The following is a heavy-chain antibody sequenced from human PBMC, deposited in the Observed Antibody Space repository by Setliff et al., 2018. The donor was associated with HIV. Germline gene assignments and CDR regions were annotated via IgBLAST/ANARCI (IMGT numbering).Heavy chain of an antibody. Sequence: PSGTLSLTCTVSGDSIGDYYWNWIRQPAGKGLEWIGRVYASAYSNYNPSLKSRVTMSVDTSQNQFSLKLRSVNAADTAVYYCARDWVTRSNYYGSGSPWYFDFWGRGILVTVSS. V-gene: IGHV4-4*07. CDR1: GDSIGDYY. CDR2: VYASAYS. D-gene: IGHD3-10*01. CDR3: ARDWVTRSNYYGSGSPWYFDF. J-gene: IGHJ2*01.